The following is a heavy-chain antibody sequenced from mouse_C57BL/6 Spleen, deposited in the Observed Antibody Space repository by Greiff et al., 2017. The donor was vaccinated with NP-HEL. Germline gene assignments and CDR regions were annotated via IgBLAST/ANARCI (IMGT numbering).Heavy chain of an antibody. CDR3: ARDRDSNFHAMDY. V-gene: IGHV5-4*01. CDR1: GFTFSSYA. CDR2: ISDGGSYT. D-gene: IGHD2-5*01. Sequence: EVKLMESGGGLVKPGGSLKLSCAASGFTFSSYAMSWVRQTPEKRLEWVATISDGGSYTYYPDNVKGRFTISRDNAKNNLYLQMSHLKSEDTAMYYCARDRDSNFHAMDYWGQGTSVTVSS. J-gene: IGHJ4*01.